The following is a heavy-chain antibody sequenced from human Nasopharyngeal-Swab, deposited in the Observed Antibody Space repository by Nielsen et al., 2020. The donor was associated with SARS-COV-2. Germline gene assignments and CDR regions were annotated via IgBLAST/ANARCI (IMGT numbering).Heavy chain of an antibody. Sequence: GGSLRLSCAASGFIFSNYGMHWVRQAPGKGLEWVAVISYDGVNKYDADSVKGRFTISRDNSKNTLYLQMNSLRAEDTAVYYCARVHSGSYWDYFDYWGQGTLVTVSS. CDR1: GFIFSNYG. V-gene: IGHV3-30*03. CDR2: ISYDGVNK. CDR3: ARVHSGSYWDYFDY. J-gene: IGHJ4*02. D-gene: IGHD1-26*01.